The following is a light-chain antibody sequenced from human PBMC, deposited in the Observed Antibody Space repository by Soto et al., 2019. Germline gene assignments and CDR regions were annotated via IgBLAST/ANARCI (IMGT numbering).Light chain of an antibody. J-gene: IGLJ2*01. CDR1: SSDVGGYNY. V-gene: IGLV2-11*01. CDR3: CSYAGSYTFGA. CDR2: DVS. Sequence: QSALTQPRSVSGSPGQSVTISCTGTSSDVGGYNYVSWYQQHPGKAPKLMIYDVSQRPSGVPDRFSGSKSGNTASLTISGLQTDDEADYYCCSYAGSYTFGAFGGGTKLTVL.